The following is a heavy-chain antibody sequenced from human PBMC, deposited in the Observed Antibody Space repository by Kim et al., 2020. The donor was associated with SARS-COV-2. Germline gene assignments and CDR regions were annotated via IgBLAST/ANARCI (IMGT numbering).Heavy chain of an antibody. CDR2: INHSGST. J-gene: IGHJ3*02. CDR3: ARVIWYNWNYGPADAFDI. CDR1: GGSFSGYY. V-gene: IGHV4-34*01. D-gene: IGHD1-7*01. Sequence: SETLSLTCAVYGGSFSGYYWSWIRQPPGKGLEWIGEINHSGSTNYNPSLKSRVTISVDTSKNQFSLKLSSVTAADTAVYYCARVIWYNWNYGPADAFDIWGQGTMVTVSS.